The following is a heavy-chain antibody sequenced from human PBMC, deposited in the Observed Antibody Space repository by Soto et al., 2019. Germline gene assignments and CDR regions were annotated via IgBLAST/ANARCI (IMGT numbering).Heavy chain of an antibody. Sequence: SETLSLTCTVSGGSISSYYWSWIRQPAGKGLEWIGRIYTSGSTNYNPSLKSRATMSVDTSKNQFSLKLSSVTAADTAVYYCAMSGSYYNWFDPWGQGTLVTVSS. CDR1: GGSISSYY. J-gene: IGHJ5*02. CDR3: AMSGSYYNWFDP. D-gene: IGHD1-26*01. CDR2: IYTSGST. V-gene: IGHV4-4*07.